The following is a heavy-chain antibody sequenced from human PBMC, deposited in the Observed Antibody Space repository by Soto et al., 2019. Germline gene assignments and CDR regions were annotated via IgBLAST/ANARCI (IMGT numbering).Heavy chain of an antibody. CDR3: ARGGVPAAIEYNWFDP. CDR1: GYTFTSYG. CDR2: ISAYNGNT. D-gene: IGHD2-2*02. J-gene: IGHJ5*02. Sequence: ASVKVSCKASGYTFTSYGISWLRQAPGQGLEWMGWISAYNGNTNYAQKLQGRVTMTTDTSTSTAYMELRSLRSDDTAVYYCARGGVPAAIEYNWFDPWGQGTLVTVSS. V-gene: IGHV1-18*04.